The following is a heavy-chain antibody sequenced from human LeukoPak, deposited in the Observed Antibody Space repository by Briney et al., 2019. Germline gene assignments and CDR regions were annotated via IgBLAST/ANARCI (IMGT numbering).Heavy chain of an antibody. CDR2: ISSSISI. Sequence: GGSLRLSCAAPGFTFSSYNMNSVRQAPGKGLEWVSSISSSISIYYTDSVKCRFTISRDNSKNSLYQQMNSLRAEDTAMYYCARDQKHVGATGNKALDYWGQGTLVTVSS. CDR1: GFTFSSYN. J-gene: IGHJ4*02. CDR3: ARDQKHVGATGNKALDY. D-gene: IGHD1-26*01. V-gene: IGHV3-21*01.